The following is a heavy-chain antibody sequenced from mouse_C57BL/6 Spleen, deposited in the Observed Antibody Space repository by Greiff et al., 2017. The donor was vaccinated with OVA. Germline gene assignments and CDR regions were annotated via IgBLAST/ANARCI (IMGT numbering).Heavy chain of an antibody. D-gene: IGHD1-1*01. CDR2: ISSGSSTI. CDR3: ARLITTVVRTEYFDV. Sequence: VQLKESGGGLVKPGGSLKLSCAASGFTFSDYGMHWVRQAPEKGLEWVAYISSGSSTIYYADTVKGRFTISRDNAKNTLFLQMTSLRSEDTAMYYCARLITTVVRTEYFDVWGTGTTVTVSS. V-gene: IGHV5-17*01. J-gene: IGHJ1*03. CDR1: GFTFSDYG.